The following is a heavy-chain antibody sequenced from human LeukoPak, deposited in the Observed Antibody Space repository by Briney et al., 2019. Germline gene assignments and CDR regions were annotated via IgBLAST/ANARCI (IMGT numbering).Heavy chain of an antibody. J-gene: IGHJ4*02. CDR2: ISGSGGST. Sequence: PGGSLRLSCAASGLTFSSYAMSWVRQAPGKGLEWVSGISGSGGSTYYADSVMGRFTISRANSKTTLYLQMNSLRAEDTALYYCARGRYCSGGSCSGSYFDYWGQGTLVTVSS. CDR3: ARGRYCSGGSCSGSYFDY. CDR1: GLTFSSYA. V-gene: IGHV3-23*01. D-gene: IGHD2-15*01.